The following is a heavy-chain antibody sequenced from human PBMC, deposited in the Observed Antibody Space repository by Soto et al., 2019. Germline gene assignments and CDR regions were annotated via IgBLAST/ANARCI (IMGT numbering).Heavy chain of an antibody. CDR3: ASWGVFQGQWSDY. V-gene: IGHV1-3*01. CDR2: INAGNGNT. J-gene: IGHJ4*02. CDR1: GYTFTSYA. D-gene: IGHD3-16*01. Sequence: QVQLVQSGAEVKKPGASVKVSCKASGYTFTSYAMHWVRQAPGQRLEWMGWINAGNGNTKYSQKFQGRVTITRDTYASTAYMGLSSLRSEDTAVYYCASWGVFQGQWSDYGGQGTLVTVSS.